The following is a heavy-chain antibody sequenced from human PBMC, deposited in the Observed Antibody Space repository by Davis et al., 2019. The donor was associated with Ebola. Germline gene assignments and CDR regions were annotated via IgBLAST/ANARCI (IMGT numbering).Heavy chain of an antibody. CDR2: ISSSSSTI. J-gene: IGHJ4*03. CDR3: AKDIAARPFDY. Sequence: PGGSLRLSCAASGFTFSSYSMNWVRQAPGKGLEWVSYISSSSSTIYYADSVKGRFTISRDNAKNSLYLQMNSLRAEDTAVYYCAKDIAARPFDYWGKGTTVTVSS. D-gene: IGHD6-13*01. CDR1: GFTFSSYS. V-gene: IGHV3-48*01.